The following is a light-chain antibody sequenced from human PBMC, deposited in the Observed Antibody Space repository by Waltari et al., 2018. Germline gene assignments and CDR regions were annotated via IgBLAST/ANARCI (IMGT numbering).Light chain of an antibody. CDR2: KDS. V-gene: IGLV3-27*01. J-gene: IGLJ2*01. Sequence: SYELTQPSSVSVSPGQTAMITCSGDVLAKKYARWFQQKPGQAPVLVIYKDSERPSGIPERFAGSSSVTTVTLTISGAQVEDEADYYCYAAADNNNRVFGGGTKLTVL. CDR1: VLAKKY. CDR3: YAAADNNNRV.